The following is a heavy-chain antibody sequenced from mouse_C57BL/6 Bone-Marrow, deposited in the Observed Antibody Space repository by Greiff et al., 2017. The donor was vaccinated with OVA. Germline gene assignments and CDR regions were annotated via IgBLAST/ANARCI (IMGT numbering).Heavy chain of an antibody. CDR2: IHPNSGST. D-gene: IGHD2-1*01. CDR3: ARYYGNYYAMDD. J-gene: IGHJ4*01. Sequence: VQLQQPGAELVKPGASVKLSCKASGYTFTSYWMHWVKQRPGQGLEWIGMIHPNSGSTNYNEKFKSKATLTVDKSSSTAYMQLSSLTSEDSAVYYCARYYGNYYAMDDWGQGTSVTVSS. V-gene: IGHV1-64*01. CDR1: GYTFTSYW.